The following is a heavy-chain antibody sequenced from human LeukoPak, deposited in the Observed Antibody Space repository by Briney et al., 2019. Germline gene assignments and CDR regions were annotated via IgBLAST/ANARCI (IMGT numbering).Heavy chain of an antibody. V-gene: IGHV3-30-3*01. Sequence: GGSLRLSRAASGFTFTTYAMHWVRQAPGKGLKWVAVISYDGNNKYYADSVKGRFTISRDNSKNTLYLQMNSLRAEDSAVYWCARSSSSWLNYDSWGQGTLVTVSS. CDR3: ARSSSSWLNYDS. J-gene: IGHJ4*02. D-gene: IGHD6-13*01. CDR2: ISYDGNNK. CDR1: GFTFTTYA.